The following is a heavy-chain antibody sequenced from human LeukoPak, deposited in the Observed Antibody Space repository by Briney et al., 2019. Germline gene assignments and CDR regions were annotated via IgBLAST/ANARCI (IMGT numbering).Heavy chain of an antibody. CDR2: IYWDDEK. D-gene: IGHD3-10*01. CDR3: AHSYYFGSRSYYNVWFVP. V-gene: IGHV2-5*02. Sequence: ESGPALVKPTQTLTLTCTFSGFSLSTSGVGVGWIRQTPGKALQWLALIYWDDEKYYSPSLKSRLSISRDTSRNQVVLTMTNMDPLDTGTYFCAHSYYFGSRSYYNVWFVPWGLGTLVSVSS. CDR1: GFSLSTSGVG. J-gene: IGHJ5*02.